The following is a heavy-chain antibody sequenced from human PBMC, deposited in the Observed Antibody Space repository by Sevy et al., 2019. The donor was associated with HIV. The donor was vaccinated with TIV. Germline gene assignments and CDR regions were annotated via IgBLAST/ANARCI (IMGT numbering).Heavy chain of an antibody. CDR3: IRGRLLGYTAMFSDF. CDR2: MSSKAIAETT. CDR1: GFTLSDYA. V-gene: IGHV3-49*04. D-gene: IGHD2-21*01. Sequence: GGSLRLSCTTSGFTLSDYAMSWVRQAPGKGLEWVCFMSSKAIAETTEYAASVKGRFSISTDDSKASAHLQMNSLRTEDTGVYYCIRGRLLGYTAMFSDFWGQGTLVTVSS. J-gene: IGHJ4*02.